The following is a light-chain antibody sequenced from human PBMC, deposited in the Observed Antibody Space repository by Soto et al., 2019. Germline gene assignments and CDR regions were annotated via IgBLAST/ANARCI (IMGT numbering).Light chain of an antibody. CDR2: WAS. V-gene: IGKV4-1*01. J-gene: IGKJ4*01. CDR1: QSVLYTSNNKNY. CDR3: QQYYSNLMLT. Sequence: DIVMTQPPDSLAVSLGERATINCKSSQSVLYTSNNKNYLAWYQQKPGQPPKLLIYWASTRESGVPDRFNGSGSGTDFTLTISSLQAEDVAVYYCQQYYSNLMLTFGGGTKVDIX.